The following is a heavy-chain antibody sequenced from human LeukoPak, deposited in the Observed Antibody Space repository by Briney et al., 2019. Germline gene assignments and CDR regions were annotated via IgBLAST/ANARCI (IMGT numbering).Heavy chain of an antibody. V-gene: IGHV1-2*02. Sequence: ASVKVSCKASGYTFTGYYMHWVRQAPGQGLEWMGWINPNSGGTNYAQKFRGRVTMTRGTSISTAYMELSRLRSDDTAVYYCARGSGYDYDFDYWGQGTLVTVSS. D-gene: IGHD5-12*01. CDR2: INPNSGGT. J-gene: IGHJ4*02. CDR1: GYTFTGYY. CDR3: ARGSGYDYDFDY.